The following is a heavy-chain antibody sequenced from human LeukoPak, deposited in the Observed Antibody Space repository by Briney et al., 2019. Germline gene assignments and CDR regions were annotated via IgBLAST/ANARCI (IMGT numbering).Heavy chain of an antibody. CDR2: ISGSGGST. CDR1: GFTFSSYS. D-gene: IGHD3-10*01. Sequence: GGSLRLSCAASGFTFSSYSMNWVRQAPGKGLEWVSAISGSGGSTYYADSVKGRFTISRDNSKNTLYLQMNSLRAEDTAVYYCAKAPSTYYYGSGSYYAPLDAFDIWGQGTMVTVSS. V-gene: IGHV3-23*01. J-gene: IGHJ3*02. CDR3: AKAPSTYYYGSGSYYAPLDAFDI.